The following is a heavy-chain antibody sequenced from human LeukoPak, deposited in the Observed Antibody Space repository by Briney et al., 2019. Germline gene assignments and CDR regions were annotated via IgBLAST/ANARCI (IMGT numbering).Heavy chain of an antibody. CDR1: GGSISSSSYY. V-gene: IGHV4-39*01. J-gene: IGHJ6*02. Sequence: SETLSLTCTVSGGSISSSSYYWGWIRQPPGKGLEWIGSIYYSGSTYYNPSLKSRVTISVDTSKNQFSLKLSSVTAADTAVYYCARHGRFGAQLRPYGMDVWGQGTTVTVSS. D-gene: IGHD3-10*01. CDR2: IYYSGST. CDR3: ARHGRFGAQLRPYGMDV.